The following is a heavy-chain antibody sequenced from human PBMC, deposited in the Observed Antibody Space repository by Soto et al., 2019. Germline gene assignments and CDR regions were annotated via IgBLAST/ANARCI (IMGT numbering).Heavy chain of an antibody. CDR1: GYSFTSYW. J-gene: IGHJ6*02. CDR2: IYPGDSDT. V-gene: IGHV5-51*01. CDR3: ASSIAARPNYYGMDG. Sequence: PGESLKISCKGSGYSFTSYWIGWVRQMPGKGLEWMGIIYPGDSDTRYSPSFQGQVTISADKSISTAYLQWSSLKASDTAMYYCASSIAARPNYYGMDGWGQGTTVTVSS. D-gene: IGHD6-6*01.